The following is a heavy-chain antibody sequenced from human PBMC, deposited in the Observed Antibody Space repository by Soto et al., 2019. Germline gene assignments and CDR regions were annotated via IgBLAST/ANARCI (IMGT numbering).Heavy chain of an antibody. Sequence: PSETLSLTCTVSGGSISSSIYYWGWIRHPPGKGLEWIGSIYYSGSTYYNPSLKRRVTISVYTSKNQFSLKLSSVTAADTAVYYCPRRRKWELLTFFDYWGQGT. D-gene: IGHD1-26*01. J-gene: IGHJ4*02. CDR1: GGSISSSIYY. CDR2: IYYSGST. V-gene: IGHV4-39*01. CDR3: PRRRKWELLTFFDY.